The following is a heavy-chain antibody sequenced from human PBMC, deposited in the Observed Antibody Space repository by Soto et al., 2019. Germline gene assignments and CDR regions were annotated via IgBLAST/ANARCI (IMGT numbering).Heavy chain of an antibody. V-gene: IGHV2-5*02. CDR1: GFSLSTNGVG. CDR3: ARRIDYAGRGFDF. CDR2: IYWDDEK. J-gene: IGHJ4*02. D-gene: IGHD4-17*01. Sequence: QITLKESGPTLVKPTQTLTLTCTFSGFSLSTNGVGVGWIRQPPGKALEWLALIYWDDEKRYSPSLKSRVTITKGTSKSQVVLSMTTMDPVDTATYFCARRIDYAGRGFDFWGQGALVTVSS.